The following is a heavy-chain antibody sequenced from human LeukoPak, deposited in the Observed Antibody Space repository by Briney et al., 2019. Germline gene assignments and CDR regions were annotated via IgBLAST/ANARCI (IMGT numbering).Heavy chain of an antibody. CDR2: IYSGGST. CDR1: GFTVTNNY. J-gene: IGHJ6*04. Sequence: GGSLRLSCAASGFTVTNNYMNWVRQAPGKGLEWVSVIYSGGSTYYADSVKGRFTISRDNSKNTLYLQMNSLRAEDTAVYYCARDCPSSSCYDVWGKGTTVTISS. V-gene: IGHV3-66*01. CDR3: ARDCPSSSCYDV. D-gene: IGHD2-2*01.